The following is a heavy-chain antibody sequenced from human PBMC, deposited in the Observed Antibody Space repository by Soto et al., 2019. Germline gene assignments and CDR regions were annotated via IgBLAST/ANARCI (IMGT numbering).Heavy chain of an antibody. CDR2: IYHSGST. CDR1: GGSISSGGYS. Sequence: PSETLSLTCAVSGGSISSGGYSWSWIRQPPGKGLEWIGYIYHSGSTYYNPSLKSRVTISVDRSKNQFSLKLSSVTAADTAVYYCARAHYDILTGSLYYFDDWGQGTRVIVS. D-gene: IGHD3-9*01. V-gene: IGHV4-30-2*01. J-gene: IGHJ4*02. CDR3: ARAHYDILTGSLYYFDD.